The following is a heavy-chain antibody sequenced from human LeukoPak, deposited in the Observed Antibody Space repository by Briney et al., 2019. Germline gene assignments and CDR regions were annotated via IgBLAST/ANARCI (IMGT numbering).Heavy chain of an antibody. CDR2: IYYSGST. Sequence: SETLSLTCTVSGGSISSYYWSWIRQPPGKGLDWIGYIYYSGSTNYNPSLKSRVTISVDTSKNQFSLKLSSVTAADTAVYYSARVYRAYPPHTNWFDPWGQGTLVTVSS. D-gene: IGHD5-12*01. V-gene: IGHV4-59*01. J-gene: IGHJ5*02. CDR1: GGSISSYY. CDR3: ARVYRAYPPHTNWFDP.